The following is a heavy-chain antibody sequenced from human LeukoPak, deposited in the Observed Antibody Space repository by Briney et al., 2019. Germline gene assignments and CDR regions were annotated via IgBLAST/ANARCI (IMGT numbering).Heavy chain of an antibody. V-gene: IGHV3-53*01. CDR2: IYSGSSST. CDR1: GFTVSSNY. J-gene: IGHJ3*02. D-gene: IGHD3-22*01. CDR3: ARAPDGYEAFDI. Sequence: PGGSLRLSCAASGFTVSSNYMSWVRQAPGKGLEWVSVIYSGSSSTYYTDSVKGRFTTSRDNSKNTLYLQMNSLRAEDTAVYYCARAPDGYEAFDIWGQGTMVTVSS.